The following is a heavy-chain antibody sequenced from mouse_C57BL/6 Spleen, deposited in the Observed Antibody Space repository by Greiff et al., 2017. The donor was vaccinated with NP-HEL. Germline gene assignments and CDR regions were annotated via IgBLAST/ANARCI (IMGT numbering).Heavy chain of an antibody. Sequence: QVQLKQSGPELVKPGASVKISCKASGYAFSSSWMNWVKQRPGKGLEWIGRIYPGDGDTNYNGKFKGKATLTADKSSSTAYMQLSSLTSEDSAVYFCARSGPIYVRYWYFDVWGTGTTVTVSS. CDR1: GYAFSSSW. V-gene: IGHV1-82*01. D-gene: IGHD3-1*01. J-gene: IGHJ1*03. CDR3: ARSGPIYVRYWYFDV. CDR2: IYPGDGDT.